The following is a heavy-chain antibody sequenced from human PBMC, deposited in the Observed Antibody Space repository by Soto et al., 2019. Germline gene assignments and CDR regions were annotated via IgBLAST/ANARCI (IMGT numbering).Heavy chain of an antibody. CDR1: GGSFSGYY. D-gene: IGHD6-19*01. Sequence: QVQLQQWGAGLLKPSETLSLTCAVYGGSFSGYYWSWIRQPPGKGLEWIGEINHSGSTNYNPSLKSRVTISVDTSKNQFSLKLSSVTAADTAVYYCARTYSSGWYAAFDIWGQGTMVTVSS. J-gene: IGHJ3*02. CDR2: INHSGST. CDR3: ARTYSSGWYAAFDI. V-gene: IGHV4-34*01.